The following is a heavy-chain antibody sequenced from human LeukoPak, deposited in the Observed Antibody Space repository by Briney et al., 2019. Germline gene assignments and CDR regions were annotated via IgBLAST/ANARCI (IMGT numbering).Heavy chain of an antibody. CDR3: ARGPRGRYCSSTSCRNYDY. CDR2: ISAYNGNT. CDR1: GYTFTSYG. Sequence: ASVKVSCKASGYTFTSYGISWVRQAPGQGLEWMGWISAYNGNTNYAQKLQGRVTMTTDTSTSTAYMELRSLRSDDTAVYYCARGPRGRYCSSTSCRNYDYWGQGTLVTVSS. D-gene: IGHD2-2*01. V-gene: IGHV1-18*01. J-gene: IGHJ4*02.